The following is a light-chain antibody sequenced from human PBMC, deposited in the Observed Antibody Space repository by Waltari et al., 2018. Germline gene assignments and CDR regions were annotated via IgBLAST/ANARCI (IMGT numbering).Light chain of an antibody. J-gene: IGKJ1*01. Sequence: ATLSVSPGERATLSCWASQSVSSDLAWYQHKPGQAPRLLIYGASTRATGIPATFSGSGSGTEFTLTISSLQSDDFAFYYCQQYSDWPQTFGQGTKVEIK. CDR1: QSVSSD. CDR3: QQYSDWPQT. V-gene: IGKV3-15*01. CDR2: GAS.